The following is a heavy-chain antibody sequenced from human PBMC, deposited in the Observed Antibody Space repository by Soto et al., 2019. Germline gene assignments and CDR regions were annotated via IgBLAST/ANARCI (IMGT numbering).Heavy chain of an antibody. J-gene: IGHJ4*02. CDR1: GFTFSSYS. CDR3: ARDLTVVVVAATEGGY. D-gene: IGHD2-15*01. CDR2: ISSSSSYI. V-gene: IGHV3-21*01. Sequence: EVQLVESGGGLVKPGGSLRLSCAASGFTFSSYSMNWVRQAPGKGLEWVSSISSSSSYIYYADSVKGRFTISRDNAKNSLYLQMNSLRAEDTAVYYCARDLTVVVVAATEGGYWGQGTLVTVSS.